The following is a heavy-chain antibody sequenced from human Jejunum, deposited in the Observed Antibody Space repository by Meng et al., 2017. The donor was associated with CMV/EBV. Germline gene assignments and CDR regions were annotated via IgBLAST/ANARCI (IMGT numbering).Heavy chain of an antibody. V-gene: IGHV7-4-1*02. D-gene: IGHD6-25*01. Sequence: KASGYNFTNHAIVWVRQAPGQGLEWMGWINTITGNPAYAQDFTGRFVFSLDTAVSTAYLQISSLKAEDTAVYYCARELPATNLNNGYWGQGTLVTVSS. CDR3: ARELPATNLNNGY. CDR2: INTITGNP. J-gene: IGHJ4*02. CDR1: GYNFTNHA.